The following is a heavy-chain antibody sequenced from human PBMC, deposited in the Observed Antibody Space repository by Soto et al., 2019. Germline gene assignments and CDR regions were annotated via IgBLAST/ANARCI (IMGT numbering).Heavy chain of an antibody. D-gene: IGHD1-1*01. V-gene: IGHV4-4*07. Sequence: SETLSLTCTVSGGSISSYYWTWIRQPAGKGLEWIGRIYSSGSTNYNPSLKSRVTMSVDTSKNQFSLKLSSVTAADTAVYYCARTIIPTTGWYFDFWGRGTLVTVSS. CDR2: IYSSGST. CDR1: GGSISSYY. CDR3: ARTIIPTTGWYFDF. J-gene: IGHJ4*02.